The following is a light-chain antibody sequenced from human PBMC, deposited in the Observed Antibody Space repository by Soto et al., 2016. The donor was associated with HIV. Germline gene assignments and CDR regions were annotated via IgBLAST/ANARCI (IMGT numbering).Light chain of an antibody. CDR1: QAINSW. Sequence: DIQMTQSPSSVSASVGDRVTITCRASQAINSWLAWYQQNPGKAPEVLITATYTLQDGVPSRFSGSASGGTGTDFTLTIDSLQPEDFATYYCQQTDSFPFTFGPGTKVNV. J-gene: IGKJ3*01. CDR3: QQTDSFPFT. V-gene: IGKV1-12*01. CDR2: ATY.